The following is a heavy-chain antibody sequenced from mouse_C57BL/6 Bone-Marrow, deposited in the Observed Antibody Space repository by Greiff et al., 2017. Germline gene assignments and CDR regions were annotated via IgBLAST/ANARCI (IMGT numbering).Heavy chain of an antibody. CDR2: IRRKSSNYAT. CDR1: GFTFNTYA. Sequence: EVMLVESGGGLVQPKGSLKLSCAASGFTFNTYAMHWVRQAPGKGLEWVARIRRKSSNYATYYADSVKDRFTISRDDSQSMLYLQMNNLKTEDTAMYYCVRERGRGATRNWFAYWGQGTLVTVSA. D-gene: IGHD3-1*01. V-gene: IGHV10-3*01. CDR3: VRERGRGATRNWFAY. J-gene: IGHJ3*01.